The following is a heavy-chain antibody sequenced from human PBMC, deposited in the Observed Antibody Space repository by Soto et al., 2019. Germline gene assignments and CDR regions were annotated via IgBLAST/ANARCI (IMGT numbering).Heavy chain of an antibody. Sequence: GGSLRLSCAASGFTFSNFWMDWVRQAPGKGLEWVANISPDGSEKHYVDSVEGRFTISRDNAKNSLYLQMSSLTAEDSALYYCPRSLDSWGQGTRVTVSS. J-gene: IGHJ4*02. CDR1: GFTFSNFW. CDR3: PRSLDS. V-gene: IGHV3-7*01. CDR2: ISPDGSEK.